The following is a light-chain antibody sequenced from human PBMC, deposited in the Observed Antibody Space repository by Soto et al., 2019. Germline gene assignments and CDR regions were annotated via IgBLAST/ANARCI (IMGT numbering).Light chain of an antibody. V-gene: IGKV1-39*01. J-gene: IGKJ4*01. CDR1: QSISKY. CDR2: AAS. Sequence: DIQMTQSPSSLSAPVGDRVTITCRASQSISKYLNWYQQKPGKAPKLLIYAASYLQSGVPSRFSGSGSGTDFTLTLTGLQPDDFATYYCQQSYTTPLTFGGGTKVQMK. CDR3: QQSYTTPLT.